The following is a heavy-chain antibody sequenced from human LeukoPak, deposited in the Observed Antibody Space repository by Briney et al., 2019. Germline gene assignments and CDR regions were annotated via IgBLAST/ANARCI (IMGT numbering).Heavy chain of an antibody. CDR2: ISGGGGST. D-gene: IGHD3-22*01. Sequence: GGSLRLSCAASGFTFSSYAMSWVRQAPGKGLEWVSGISGGGGSTNYADSVKGRFTISRDNSKNTLYLQMNSLRAEDTAVYYCAKDRENYYDSSGYNDYWGQGTLVTVSS. V-gene: IGHV3-23*01. CDR1: GFTFSSYA. J-gene: IGHJ4*02. CDR3: AKDRENYYDSSGYNDY.